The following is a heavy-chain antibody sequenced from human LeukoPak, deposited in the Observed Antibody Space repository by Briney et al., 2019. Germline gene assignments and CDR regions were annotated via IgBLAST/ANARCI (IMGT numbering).Heavy chain of an antibody. V-gene: IGHV3-7*03. J-gene: IGHJ3*02. Sequence: QAGGSLRLSCAPSGFTLSTYWMSWVRQAPGKGLEWVANIKADGREKMYVDSVKGRFTISRDNAKNSLYLQMNSLTAEDTAMYYCARDWVAGVPFDAFDIWGQGTMVSVSS. CDR3: ARDWVAGVPFDAFDI. CDR2: IKADGREK. CDR1: GFTLSTYW. D-gene: IGHD2-15*01.